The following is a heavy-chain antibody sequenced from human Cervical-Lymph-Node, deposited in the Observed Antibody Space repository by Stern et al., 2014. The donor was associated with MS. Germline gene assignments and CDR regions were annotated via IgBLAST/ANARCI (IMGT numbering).Heavy chain of an antibody. CDR3: AKDRNVRRISVAGNDY. V-gene: IGHV3-23*04. CDR2: ISDSGSST. J-gene: IGHJ4*02. CDR1: GFTFSNYV. Sequence: EDQLVESGGGLVQPGGSLRLSCAASGFTFSNYVMYWVRQAPGKGLQWISGISDSGSSTYYADSVKGRFTISRDNSKNTLYLQMNSLRDEDTAVYYCAKDRNVRRISVAGNDYWGQGTLVTVSS. D-gene: IGHD6-19*01.